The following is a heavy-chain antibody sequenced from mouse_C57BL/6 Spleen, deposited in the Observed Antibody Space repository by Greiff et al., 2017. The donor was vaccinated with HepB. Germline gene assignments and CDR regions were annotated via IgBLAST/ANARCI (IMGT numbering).Heavy chain of an antibody. CDR2: IYPGDGDT. D-gene: IGHD4-1*01. CDR3: ERGLGPWFAY. J-gene: IGHJ3*01. Sequence: QVQLKESGPELVKPGASVKISCKASGYAFSSSCMNWVKQRPGKGLEWIGRIYPGDGDTNYNGKFKGKATLTADKSSSTAYMQLSSLTAEDSAAYVCERGLGPWFAYWGQGTMVTVSA. V-gene: IGHV1-82*01. CDR1: GYAFSSSC.